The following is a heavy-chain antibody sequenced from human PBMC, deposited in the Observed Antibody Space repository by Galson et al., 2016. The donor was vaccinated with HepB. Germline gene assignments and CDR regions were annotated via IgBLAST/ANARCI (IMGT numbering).Heavy chain of an antibody. J-gene: IGHJ4*02. CDR2: IKHKGEGETT. CDR3: AADTPEVPAQTDY. CDR1: GFTFRNAW. D-gene: IGHD2-2*01. V-gene: IGHV3-15*01. Sequence: SLRLSCAASGFTFRNAWMSWVRQTPGKGLEWVGRIKHKGEGETTDYAPPVKGRFTISRDDSTNSLYLQMSSLKTEDTAVYYCAADTPEVPAQTDYWGQGTLVTVSS.